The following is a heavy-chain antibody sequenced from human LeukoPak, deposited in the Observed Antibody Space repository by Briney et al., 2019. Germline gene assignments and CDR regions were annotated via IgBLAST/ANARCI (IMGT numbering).Heavy chain of an antibody. D-gene: IGHD3-10*02. CDR2: ISSGSTI. CDR3: AELGITMIGGV. Sequence: PGGSLRLSCAASGFTFSSYWMNWVRQALGKGLEWVSYISSGSTIYYADSVKGRFTISRDNAKNSLYLQMNSLRAEDTAVYYCAELGITMIGGVWGKGTTVTISS. CDR1: GFTFSSYW. V-gene: IGHV3-48*04. J-gene: IGHJ6*04.